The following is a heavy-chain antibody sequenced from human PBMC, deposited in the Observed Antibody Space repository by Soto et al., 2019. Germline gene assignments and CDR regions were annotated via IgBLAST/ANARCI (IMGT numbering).Heavy chain of an antibody. CDR3: ARAGPYYDSSGYYSYAFDI. CDR2: ISAYNGNT. Sequence: ASVKVSCKASGYTFTSYGISWVRQAPGQGLEWMGWISAYNGNTNYAQKLQGRVTMTTDTSTSTAYMELRSMRSDDTAVYYCARAGPYYDSSGYYSYAFDIGGQFTILTFS. V-gene: IGHV1-18*01. D-gene: IGHD3-22*01. CDR1: GYTFTSYG. J-gene: IGHJ3*02.